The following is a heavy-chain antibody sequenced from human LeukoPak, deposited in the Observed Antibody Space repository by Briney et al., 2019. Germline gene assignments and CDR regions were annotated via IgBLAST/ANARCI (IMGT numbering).Heavy chain of an antibody. V-gene: IGHV3-7*04. CDR2: IKQDGSEK. CDR3: AREGDDFRYFDY. J-gene: IGHJ4*02. CDR1: GFTFSNHW. Sequence: GGPLRLSCAASGFTFSNHWMSWVRQAPGKGLEWVANIKQDGSEKYYVDSVKGRFTISRDNAKKSLYLQINSLRAEDTAVYYCAREGDDFRYFDYWGQGTLVTVYS. D-gene: IGHD2-21*02.